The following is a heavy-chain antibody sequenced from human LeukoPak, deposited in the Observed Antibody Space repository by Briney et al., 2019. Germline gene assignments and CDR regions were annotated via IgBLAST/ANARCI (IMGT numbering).Heavy chain of an antibody. V-gene: IGHV3-30*02. CDR2: IRYDGSNK. Sequence: GGSLRLSCAASGFTFSSYVMHWVRQAPGKGLEWVAFIRYDGSNKYYADSVKGRFTISRDNSKNTLYLQMNSLRAEDTAVYYCAKGSGVYYYGSGSSLNWGQGTLVTVSS. D-gene: IGHD3-10*01. CDR3: AKGSGVYYYGSGSSLN. J-gene: IGHJ4*02. CDR1: GFTFSSYV.